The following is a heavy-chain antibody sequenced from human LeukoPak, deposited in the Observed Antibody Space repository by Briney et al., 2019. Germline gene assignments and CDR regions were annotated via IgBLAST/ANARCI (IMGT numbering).Heavy chain of an antibody. Sequence: GGSLRLSCAASGFTFSSYSMNWVRQAPGKGLEWVSSISSSSSYIYYADSVKGRFTISRDNAKNSLYLQMNRLRAEDTAVYYCARAYSGYDSYYYYYMDVWGKGTTVTVSS. D-gene: IGHD5-12*01. CDR1: GFTFSSYS. V-gene: IGHV3-21*01. CDR3: ARAYSGYDSYYYYYMDV. CDR2: ISSSSSYI. J-gene: IGHJ6*03.